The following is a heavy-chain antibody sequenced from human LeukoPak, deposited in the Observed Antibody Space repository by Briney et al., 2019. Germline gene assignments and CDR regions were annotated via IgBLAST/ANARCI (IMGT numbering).Heavy chain of an antibody. CDR2: IYYSGST. V-gene: IGHV4-39*07. Sequence: PSETLSLTCTVSGGSISSSSYYWGWIRQPPGKGLEWIGSIYYSGSTYYNPSLKSRVTISVDTSKNQFSLKLSSVTAADTAVYYCARDLSGCSGGSCYGGSFGYWGQGTLVTVSS. D-gene: IGHD2-15*01. CDR1: GGSISSSSYY. J-gene: IGHJ4*02. CDR3: ARDLSGCSGGSCYGGSFGY.